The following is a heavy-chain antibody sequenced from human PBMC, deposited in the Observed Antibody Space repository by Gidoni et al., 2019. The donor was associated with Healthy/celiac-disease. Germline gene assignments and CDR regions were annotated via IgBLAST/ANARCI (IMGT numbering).Heavy chain of an antibody. CDR1: GGSISSGSYY. Sequence: QVQLQESGPGLVKPSQTLSLTCTVSGGSISSGSYYWSWIRQPAGKGLEWIGRIYTSGSTNYNPSLKSRVTISVDTSKNQFSLKLSSVTAADTAVYYCARGDRDAFDIWGQGTMVTVSS. D-gene: IGHD2-15*01. V-gene: IGHV4-61*02. CDR2: IYTSGST. J-gene: IGHJ3*02. CDR3: ARGDRDAFDI.